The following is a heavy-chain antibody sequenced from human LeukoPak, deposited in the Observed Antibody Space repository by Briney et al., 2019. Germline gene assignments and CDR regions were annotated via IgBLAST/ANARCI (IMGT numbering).Heavy chain of an antibody. Sequence: GGSLRLSCAASGFTFDDYAMHWVRQAPGKGLEWVSGISWNSGSIGYADSVKGRFTISRDNAKNSLYLQMNSLRAEDMALYYCAKGSTMINYPYFDYWGQGTLVTVSS. V-gene: IGHV3-9*03. D-gene: IGHD3-22*01. CDR3: AKGSTMINYPYFDY. CDR1: GFTFDDYA. J-gene: IGHJ4*02. CDR2: ISWNSGSI.